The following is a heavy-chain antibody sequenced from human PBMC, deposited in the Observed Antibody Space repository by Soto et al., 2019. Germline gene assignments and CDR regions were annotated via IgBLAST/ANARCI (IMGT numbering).Heavy chain of an antibody. V-gene: IGHV1-46*01. CDR3: AGGKNQLLLVSSGDWFDP. CDR2: INPSGGST. CDR1: GYTFTSYY. D-gene: IGHD2-2*01. Sequence: ASVKVSCKASGYTFTSYYMHWVRQAPGQGLEWMGIINPSGGSTSYAQKFQGRVTMTRDTSTSTVYMELSSLRSEDTAVYYCAGGKNQLLLVSSGDWFDPWGQGTLVTVSS. J-gene: IGHJ5*02.